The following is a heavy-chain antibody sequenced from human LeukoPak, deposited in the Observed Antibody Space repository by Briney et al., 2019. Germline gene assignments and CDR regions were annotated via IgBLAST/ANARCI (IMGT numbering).Heavy chain of an antibody. J-gene: IGHJ4*02. CDR1: GFTFTSSA. Sequence: ASVKVSCKASGFTFTSSAMQWVRQARGQRLEWIGWIVVGSGNTNYAQKFQERVTITRDMSTSTAYMELSSLRSEDTAVYYCAAGPVGTYNWNYPVFHWGQGTLVTVSS. V-gene: IGHV1-58*02. D-gene: IGHD1-7*01. CDR2: IVVGSGNT. CDR3: AAGPVGTYNWNYPVFH.